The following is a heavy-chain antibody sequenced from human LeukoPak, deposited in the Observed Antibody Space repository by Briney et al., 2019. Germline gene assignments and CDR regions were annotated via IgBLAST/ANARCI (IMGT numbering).Heavy chain of an antibody. CDR3: ARGGKWLRPQWGYFDY. J-gene: IGHJ4*02. Sequence: PSETLSLTCAVSGGSISSSNWWSWVRQPPGKGLEWIGEIYHSGSTNYNPSLKSRVTISVDKSKNQFSLKLSSVTAADTAVYYCARGGKWLRPQWGYFDYWGQGTLVTVSS. CDR1: GGSISSSNW. V-gene: IGHV4-4*02. D-gene: IGHD5-12*01. CDR2: IYHSGST.